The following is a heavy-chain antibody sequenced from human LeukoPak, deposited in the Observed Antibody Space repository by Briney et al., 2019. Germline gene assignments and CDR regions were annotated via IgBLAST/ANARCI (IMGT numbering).Heavy chain of an antibody. CDR1: GGSFSGYY. V-gene: IGHV4-34*01. J-gene: IGHJ4*02. CDR3: ARAGKLPFDY. Sequence: SETLSLTCAVYGGSFSGYYWSWIRRPPGKGLEWIGEINYSGTTNYNPSLKSRVTISVDTSKNQFSLKLSSVTAADTAVYYCARAGKLPFDYWGQGIQVTVSS. CDR2: INYSGTT. D-gene: IGHD4-23*01.